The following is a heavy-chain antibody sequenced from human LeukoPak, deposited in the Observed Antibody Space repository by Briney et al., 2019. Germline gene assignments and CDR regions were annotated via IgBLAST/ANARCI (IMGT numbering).Heavy chain of an antibody. CDR1: GGSSSGYY. D-gene: IGHD3-10*01. V-gene: IGHV4-34*01. CDR2: INHGGST. CDR3: ARGGTMTRGVIPRDY. J-gene: IGHJ4*02. Sequence: SETLSLTCAVYGGSSSGYYWNWIRQPPGKGLEWIGEINHGGSTNYNPSLKSRVTISVDTSKNQFSLNLSSVTAADTAVYYCARGGTMTRGVIPRDYWGQGTLVTVSS.